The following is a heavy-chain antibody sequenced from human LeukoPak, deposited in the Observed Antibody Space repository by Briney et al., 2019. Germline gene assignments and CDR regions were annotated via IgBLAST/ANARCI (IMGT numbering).Heavy chain of an antibody. V-gene: IGHV4-31*03. J-gene: IGHJ4*02. CDR2: IHPSGML. Sequence: SETLSLTCTVSGASFNSDDQYWNWIRQSPGKGLEWIGSIHPSGMLHNNPSLEGRVTMSRDTSKNQFSLNLNSVTAADTAVYFCSRGLDSRKLGYWGQGILVTVSS. CDR3: SRGLDSRKLGY. D-gene: IGHD3-22*01. CDR1: GASFNSDDQY.